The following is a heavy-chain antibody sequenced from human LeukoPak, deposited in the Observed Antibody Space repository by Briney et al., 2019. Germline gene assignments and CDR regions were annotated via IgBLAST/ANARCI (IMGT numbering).Heavy chain of an antibody. J-gene: IGHJ4*02. D-gene: IGHD4-17*01. V-gene: IGHV3-33*01. CDR1: GFTFSSYG. CDR2: IWYDGSNK. Sequence: PGGSLRLSCAASGFTFSSYGMHWVRQAAGKGLEWVAVIWYDGSNKYYADSVKGRFTISRDNSKNTLYLQMNSLKTEDTAVYYCTTDIPHTEPRDYELEEGEVSYFDYWGQGTLVTVSS. CDR3: TTDIPHTEPRDYELEEGEVSYFDY.